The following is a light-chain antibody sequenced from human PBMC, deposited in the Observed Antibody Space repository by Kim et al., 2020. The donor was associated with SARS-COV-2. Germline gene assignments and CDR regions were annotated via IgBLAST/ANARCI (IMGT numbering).Light chain of an antibody. J-gene: IGLJ3*02. Sequence: QSALTQPPSASGSPGQSVTISCTGTSSDVGGYNYVSWYQQHPGKAPKLMIYEVSKRPSGVPDLFSGSKSGNTASLTVSGVQAEDEADYYCSSYAGSNNPLFGGGTQLTVL. V-gene: IGLV2-8*01. CDR1: SSDVGGYNY. CDR3: SSYAGSNNPL. CDR2: EVS.